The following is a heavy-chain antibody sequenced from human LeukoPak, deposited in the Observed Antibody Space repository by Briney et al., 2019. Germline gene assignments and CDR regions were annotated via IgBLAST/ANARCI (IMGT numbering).Heavy chain of an antibody. CDR3: ARVPAQKDAFDI. V-gene: IGHV1-46*01. J-gene: IGHJ3*02. CDR2: INPSGDFR. D-gene: IGHD1-14*01. Sequence: ASVKVSCKASGYTFGTHWMHWVRQAPGQGLEWMGIINPSGDFRSYAQKFQGRVTVTRDMSTRTVYMELSDLEPEDTAVYYCARVPAQKDAFDIWGQGTMVTVSS. CDR1: GYTFGTHW.